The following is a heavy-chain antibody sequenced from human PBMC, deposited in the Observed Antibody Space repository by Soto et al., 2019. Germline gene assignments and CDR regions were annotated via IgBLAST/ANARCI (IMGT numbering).Heavy chain of an antibody. CDR3: ARDPYHVLMVNAPDLYGMDV. CDR2: ISTYNGNT. J-gene: IGHJ6*02. Sequence: QVQLVQSGAEVKKPGASVKVSCKASGYTFTTYDISWVRQAPGQGLEWMGRISTYNGNTNYPQSLQGRLTMTTDTSATTAHLELGSLRSDATAVYYCARDPYHVLMVNAPDLYGMDVCGQGTTVTVSS. V-gene: IGHV1-18*01. D-gene: IGHD2-8*01. CDR1: GYTFTTYD.